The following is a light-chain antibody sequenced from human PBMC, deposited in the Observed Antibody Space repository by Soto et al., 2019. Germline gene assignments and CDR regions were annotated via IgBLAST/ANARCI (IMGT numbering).Light chain of an antibody. J-gene: IGKJ2*01. CDR2: DAS. Sequence: EKVMTQSPATLSVSPGERVTLSCRASQSVRSKLAWYQQRPGQAPRLLIYDASTRATGIPARFSGSGSGTEFTLTISSLQSEDFAVYYCQQFNDWPPGTFGQGTKLEIK. CDR1: QSVRSK. CDR3: QQFNDWPPGT. V-gene: IGKV3-15*01.